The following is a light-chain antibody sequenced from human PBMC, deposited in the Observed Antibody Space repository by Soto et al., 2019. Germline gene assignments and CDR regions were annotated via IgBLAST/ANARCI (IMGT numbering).Light chain of an antibody. CDR2: KAS. Sequence: DIQMTQSPSSLSASVVDRVTITCRASQSISSYLNWYQQKPGKAPKLLIYKASTLKSGVPSRFSGSGSGTEFTLTISSLQPEDFAVYYCQQYGSSPPLTFGGGTKVDIK. CDR3: QQYGSSPPLT. CDR1: QSISSY. J-gene: IGKJ4*01. V-gene: IGKV1-39*01.